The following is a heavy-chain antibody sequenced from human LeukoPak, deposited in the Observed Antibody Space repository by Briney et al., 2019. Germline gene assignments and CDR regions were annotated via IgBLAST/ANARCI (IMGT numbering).Heavy chain of an antibody. CDR2: VSYSGDT. V-gene: IGHV4-59*11. D-gene: IGHD1-26*01. J-gene: IGHJ4*02. Sequence: SETLSLTCTVSGGSISGHFWSWVRQPPGKGLEWIGFVSYSGDTNYSPSFNGRVTISLDTSKSQFSLNLNSVTAADTAVYFCARGGASSRYFGYWGQGTLVTVSS. CDR3: ARGGASSRYFGY. CDR1: GGSISGHF.